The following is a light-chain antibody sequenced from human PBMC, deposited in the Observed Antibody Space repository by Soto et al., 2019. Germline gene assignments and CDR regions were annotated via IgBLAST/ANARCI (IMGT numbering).Light chain of an antibody. Sequence: DIQMTQSPSSVSASVGDRVTITCRASQSILRYLNWYQQKPGKAPNLLISAASNLQSGVPSRFTGGGSGTDFTLTISSLQPEDFATYYCQHSYTTPPWTFGQGTKVDIK. CDR2: AAS. V-gene: IGKV1-39*01. CDR3: QHSYTTPPWT. J-gene: IGKJ1*01. CDR1: QSILRY.